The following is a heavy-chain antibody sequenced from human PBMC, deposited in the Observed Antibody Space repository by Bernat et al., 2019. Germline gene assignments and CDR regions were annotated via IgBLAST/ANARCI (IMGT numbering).Heavy chain of an antibody. Sequence: EVQLVESGGGLVQPGGSLRLSCAASGFTFSSYEMNWVRQAPGKGLEWVSYISSSGSTIYYADSVKGRFTIARDNAKNSLYLQMNSLRAEDTAVYYCARDYQLLSFDYWGQGTLVTVSS. CDR1: GFTFSSYE. CDR3: ARDYQLLSFDY. J-gene: IGHJ4*02. V-gene: IGHV3-48*03. CDR2: ISSSGSTI. D-gene: IGHD2-2*01.